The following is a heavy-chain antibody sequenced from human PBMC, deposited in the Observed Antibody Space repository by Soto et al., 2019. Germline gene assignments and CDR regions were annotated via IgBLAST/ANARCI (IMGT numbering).Heavy chain of an antibody. CDR1: GGSFSGYY. CDR3: ARGRRPSIAARLIYDY. Sequence: SETLSLTCAVYGGSFSGYYWSWIRQPPGKGLEWIGEINHSGSTNYNPSLKSRVTISVDTSKNQFSLKLGSVTAADTAVYYCARGRRPSIAARLIYDYWGQGTLVTVSS. D-gene: IGHD6-6*01. V-gene: IGHV4-34*01. CDR2: INHSGST. J-gene: IGHJ4*02.